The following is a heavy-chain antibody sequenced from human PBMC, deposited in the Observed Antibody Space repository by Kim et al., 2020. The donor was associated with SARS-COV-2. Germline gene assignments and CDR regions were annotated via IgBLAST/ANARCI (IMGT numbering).Heavy chain of an antibody. J-gene: IGHJ4*02. CDR3: ARSVFGDNY. Sequence: GSESYYVDSVKGRVTISRDTATNTLYLQMNSLGVKDAAVYYCARSVFGDNYWGQGTLVSVSS. CDR2: GSES. V-gene: IGHV3-7*01. D-gene: IGHD3-10*02.